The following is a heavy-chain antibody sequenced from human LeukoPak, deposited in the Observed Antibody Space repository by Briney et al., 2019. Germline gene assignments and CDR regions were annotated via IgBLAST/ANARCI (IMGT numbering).Heavy chain of an antibody. D-gene: IGHD5-12*01. CDR2: IRYDGSNK. J-gene: IGHJ4*02. CDR3: ARGPSGYHNT. CDR1: GFTFSSYG. V-gene: IGHV3-30*02. Sequence: GGSLRLSCAASGFTFSSYGIHWVRQAPGKGLEWVAFIRYDGSNKYYTDSVKGRFTISRDNSKNTLYLQMNGLRAEDTAVYYCARGPSGYHNTGGQGTLVTVSS.